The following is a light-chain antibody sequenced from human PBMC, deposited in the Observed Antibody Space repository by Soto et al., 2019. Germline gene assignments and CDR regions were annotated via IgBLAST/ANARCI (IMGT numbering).Light chain of an antibody. V-gene: IGKV3-20*01. CDR3: QKYGSSPLT. J-gene: IGKJ2*01. CDR2: GAS. CDR1: QSVSSSY. Sequence: EIVLTQSPGPLSLSPGERATLSCRASQSVSSSYLAWYQQKPGQAPRLLIYGASSRATGIPDRFSGSGSGTDFTLTISRLEPEDFAVYYCQKYGSSPLTFGQGTKLEIK.